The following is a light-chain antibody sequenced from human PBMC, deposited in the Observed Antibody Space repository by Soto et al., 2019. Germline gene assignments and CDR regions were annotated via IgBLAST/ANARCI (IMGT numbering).Light chain of an antibody. CDR2: GVT. CDR3: SSYAGSTKRI. Sequence: QSALTQPPSASGSPGQSVTISCTGTISDVGGYNYVSWYQQHPGKAPKLISYGVTKRPSGVPDRFSGAKSGNTASLTVSWLQAEVEADYYCSSYAGSTKRIFGGGTTLTVL. CDR1: ISDVGGYNY. J-gene: IGLJ2*01. V-gene: IGLV2-8*01.